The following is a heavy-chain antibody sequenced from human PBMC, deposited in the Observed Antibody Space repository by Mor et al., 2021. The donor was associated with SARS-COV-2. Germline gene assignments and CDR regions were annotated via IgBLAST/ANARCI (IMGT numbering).Heavy chain of an antibody. J-gene: IGHJ4*02. V-gene: IGHV1-69*06. CDR2: IIPIFGTA. Sequence: APGQGLEWMGGIIPIFGTANYAQKFQGRVTITADKSTSTAYMELSSLRSEDTAVYYCASSVRVGSGADYWGQGTLVTVSS. CDR3: ASSVRVGSGADY. D-gene: IGHD1-1*01.